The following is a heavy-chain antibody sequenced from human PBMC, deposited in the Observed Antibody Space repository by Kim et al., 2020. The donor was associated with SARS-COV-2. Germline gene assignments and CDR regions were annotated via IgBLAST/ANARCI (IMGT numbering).Heavy chain of an antibody. V-gene: IGHV2-70*01. CDR2: IDWDDDK. CDR1: GFSLSTSGMC. CDR3: ARILGGPLSGSSSLFDY. J-gene: IGHJ4*02. Sequence: SGPTLVKPTQTLTLTCTFSGFSLSTSGMCVSWIRQPPGKALEWLALIDWDDDKYYSTSLKTRLTISKDTSKNQVVLTMTNMDPVDTATYYCARILGGPLSGSSSLFDYWGQGTLVTVSS. D-gene: IGHD6-6*01.